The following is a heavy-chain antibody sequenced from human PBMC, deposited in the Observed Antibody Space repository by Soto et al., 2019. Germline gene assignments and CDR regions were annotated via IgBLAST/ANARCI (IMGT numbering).Heavy chain of an antibody. CDR3: ARAKNNLLTTGAALDF. V-gene: IGHV3-64*01. Sequence: GGSLRLSCAASGFTFSSYAMHWVRQAPGKGLEYVSAISSNGGSTYYANSVKGRFTISRDNSKNTLYLQMGSLRAEDMAVYYFARAKNNLLTTGAALDFGGKGTMVPVS. CDR2: ISSNGGST. CDR1: GFTFSSYA. D-gene: IGHD4-4*01. J-gene: IGHJ3*01.